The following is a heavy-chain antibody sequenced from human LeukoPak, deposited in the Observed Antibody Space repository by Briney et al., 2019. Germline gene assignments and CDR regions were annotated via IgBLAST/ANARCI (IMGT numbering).Heavy chain of an antibody. CDR3: ARDPLAGATTVGDY. CDR1: GFTFSSYS. D-gene: IGHD1-26*01. V-gene: IGHV3-21*01. CDR2: ISSSSSYI. Sequence: GGSLRLSCAASGFTFSSYSMNWVRQAPGKGLEWVSSISSSSSYIYYADSVKGRFTISRDNAKNSLYLQMNSLRAEDTAVYYCARDPLAGATTVGDYWGQGTLVTVSS. J-gene: IGHJ4*02.